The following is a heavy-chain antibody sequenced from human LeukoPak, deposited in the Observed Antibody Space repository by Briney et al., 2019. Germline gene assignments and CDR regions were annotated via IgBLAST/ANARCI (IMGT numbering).Heavy chain of an antibody. J-gene: IGHJ4*02. Sequence: PGGSLRLSCAASGFTFSDYYMSWIRQDPGKGLEWVAYISGSGSTIYYADSVKGRFTISRDNAQNSLYLQMNSLRVEDTAVYYCARVLGYGDYCSDYWGQGTLVTVSS. CDR1: GFTFSDYY. CDR2: ISGSGSTI. V-gene: IGHV3-11*01. CDR3: ARVLGYGDYCSDY. D-gene: IGHD4-17*01.